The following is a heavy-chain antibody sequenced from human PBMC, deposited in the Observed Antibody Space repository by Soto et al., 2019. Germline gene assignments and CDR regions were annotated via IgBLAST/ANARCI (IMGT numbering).Heavy chain of an antibody. J-gene: IGHJ6*02. CDR2: ISAYNGNT. V-gene: IGHV1-18*01. CDR3: ARVITGTTFYYYYGMDV. Sequence: ASVKVSCKASGYTFTSFGISWVRQAPGQGLEWMGWISAYNGNTNYAQKLQGRVTMTTDTSTSTAYMELRSLRSDDTAVYYCARVITGTTFYYYYGMDVWGQGTTVTVSS. D-gene: IGHD1-7*01. CDR1: GYTFTSFG.